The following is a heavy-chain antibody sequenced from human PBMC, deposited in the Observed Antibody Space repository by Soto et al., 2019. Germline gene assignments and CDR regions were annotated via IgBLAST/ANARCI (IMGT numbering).Heavy chain of an antibody. J-gene: IGHJ6*02. V-gene: IGHV1-2*02. CDR2: IFPKSGGT. D-gene: IGHD3-16*01. Sequence: QEQLMQSGAEVKKPEASVKVSCKSSGYSFTGYYLHWVRQAPGQGPEWMGWIFPKSGGTKSAQKFQGRVTMTRDTSISTAYMELKRLRSDDTAVYFCAREGMYHYETKDYYPSTYGLDVWGQGTTVTVSS. CDR3: AREGMYHYETKDYYPSTYGLDV. CDR1: GYSFTGYY.